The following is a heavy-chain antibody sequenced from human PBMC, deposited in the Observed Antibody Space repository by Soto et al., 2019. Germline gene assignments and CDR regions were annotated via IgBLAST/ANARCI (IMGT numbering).Heavy chain of an antibody. Sequence: GGSLRLSCAASGFSLNTYAISWVRQAPGKGLEWVAVIRDNSGNKEYADSVKGRFTISRDSAENTVYLQMSRLRAEDTAVYYCALPSSGGDCYSAFDFWGQGTQVTVSS. D-gene: IGHD2-21*02. CDR3: ALPSSGGDCYSAFDF. J-gene: IGHJ4*02. V-gene: IGHV3-23*01. CDR1: GFSLNTYA. CDR2: IRDNSGNK.